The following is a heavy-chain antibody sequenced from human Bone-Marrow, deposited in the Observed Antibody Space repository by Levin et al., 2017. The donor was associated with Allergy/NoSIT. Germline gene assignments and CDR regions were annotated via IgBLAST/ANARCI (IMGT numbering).Heavy chain of an antibody. CDR3: ARDESGSGDPQRPYYYYYYGMDV. CDR2: IIPILGIA. D-gene: IGHD2-15*01. CDR1: GGTFSSYT. Sequence: SVKVSCKASGGTFSSYTISWVRQAPGQGLEWMGRIIPILGIANYAQKFQGRVTITADKSTSTAYMELSSLRSEDTAVYYCARDESGSGDPQRPYYYYYYGMDVWGQGTTVTVSS. J-gene: IGHJ6*02. V-gene: IGHV1-69*04.